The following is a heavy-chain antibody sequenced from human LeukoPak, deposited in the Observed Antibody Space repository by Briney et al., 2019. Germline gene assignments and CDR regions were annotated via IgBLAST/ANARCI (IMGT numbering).Heavy chain of an antibody. V-gene: IGHV3-23*01. CDR1: GFIFSNYA. CDR3: AKNYGTSRPFYDY. CDR2: ISGDAIYT. D-gene: IGHD4-17*01. J-gene: IGHJ4*02. Sequence: GGSLRPSCAASGFIFSNYAMTWVRQAPGKGLQWVSAISGDAIYTYYLDSVKGRFTTSRDNSKNTLFLQMNSLRADDTAVYYCAKNYGTSRPFYDYWGQGIVVTVSS.